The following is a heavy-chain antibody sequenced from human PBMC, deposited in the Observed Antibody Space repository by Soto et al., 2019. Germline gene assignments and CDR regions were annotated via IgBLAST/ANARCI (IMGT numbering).Heavy chain of an antibody. CDR2: ISYDGSNK. CDR3: AKGGSRPLYGMDV. D-gene: IGHD3-10*01. Sequence: PVGSLRLSCAASGFTFSSQGMHWVRQAPGRGLEWVAVISYDGSNKYYADSVKGRFTISRDNSKNTLYLQMNSQRAEDTAVYYCAKGGSRPLYGMDVWGQGTTVTVSS. CDR1: GFTFSSQG. J-gene: IGHJ6*02. V-gene: IGHV3-30*18.